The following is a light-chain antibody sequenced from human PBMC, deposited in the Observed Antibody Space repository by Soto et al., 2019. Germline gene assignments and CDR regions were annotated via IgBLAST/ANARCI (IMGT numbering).Light chain of an antibody. J-gene: IGKJ1*01. CDR2: KAS. CDR1: QSVSGW. Sequence: EIKMTQSPSTLSATVGDTVTVTCRASQSVSGWLAWYQQKPGKAPKLLIYKASTLKSGVPSRFSGSGSGTEFTLTISSLQPDDFATYYCQHYNSYSETFGQGAKVDIK. CDR3: QHYNSYSET. V-gene: IGKV1-5*03.